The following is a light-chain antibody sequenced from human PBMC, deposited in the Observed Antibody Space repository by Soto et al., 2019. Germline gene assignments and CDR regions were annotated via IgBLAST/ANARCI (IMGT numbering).Light chain of an antibody. J-gene: IGLJ3*02. Sequence: QSVLTQPPSASGTPGQTVTISCSGSSSNIGTNTVDWCQQLPGTAPKVLIYSNNRRPSGVPDRFSGSKSGTSASLAISGFQSEDEADYYCASWDDSLKGWVFGGGTKLTVL. CDR1: SSNIGTNT. V-gene: IGLV1-44*01. CDR2: SNN. CDR3: ASWDDSLKGWV.